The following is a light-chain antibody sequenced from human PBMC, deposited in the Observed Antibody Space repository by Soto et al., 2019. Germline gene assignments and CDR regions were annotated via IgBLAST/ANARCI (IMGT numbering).Light chain of an antibody. CDR2: WAS. Sequence: DIVVTQSPDSLAVSLGERATIDCKSSQSLLFSSNNKNYLAWYQQKPGQPPRLLISWASTRESWVPDRFSGSGSGTDFTLTISSLEPEDFAVYYCQQRTNWLTFGPGTKVDIK. CDR1: QSLLFSSNNKNY. J-gene: IGKJ3*01. V-gene: IGKV4-1*01. CDR3: QQRTNWLT.